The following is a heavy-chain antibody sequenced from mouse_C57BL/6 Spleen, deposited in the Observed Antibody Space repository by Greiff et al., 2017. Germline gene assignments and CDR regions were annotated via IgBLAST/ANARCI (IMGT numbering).Heavy chain of an antibody. CDR3: ARGASTDYFDY. V-gene: IGHV1-69*01. Sequence: QVQLQQPGAELVMPGASVKLSCKASGYTFTSYWMHWVKQRPGQGLEWIGEIDPSDSYTNYNQKFKGKSTLTVDKSSSPAYMQLSSLTSEDSAVYYCARGASTDYFDYWGQGTTLTVSS. CDR1: GYTFTSYW. CDR2: IDPSDSYT. J-gene: IGHJ2*01. D-gene: IGHD6-1*01.